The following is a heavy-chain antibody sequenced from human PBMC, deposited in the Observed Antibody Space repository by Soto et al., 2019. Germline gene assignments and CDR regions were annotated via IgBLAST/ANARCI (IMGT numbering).Heavy chain of an antibody. Sequence: ASVKVSCKASGYTFTSYGISWVRQAPGQGLEWMGWISAYNGNTNYAQKLQGRVTMTTDTSTSTAYMELRSLRSDDTAVYYCARTSSSPLPIVVVSPLEFYYFDYWGQGTLVTVSS. D-gene: IGHD3-22*01. CDR2: ISAYNGNT. V-gene: IGHV1-18*01. CDR1: GYTFTSYG. CDR3: ARTSSSPLPIVVVSPLEFYYFDY. J-gene: IGHJ4*02.